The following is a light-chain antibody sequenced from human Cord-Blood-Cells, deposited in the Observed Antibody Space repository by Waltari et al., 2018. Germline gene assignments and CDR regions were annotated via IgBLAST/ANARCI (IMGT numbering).Light chain of an antibody. CDR2: WAP. CDR3: QQYSSTRYT. Sequence: DIVVTQSPEYLPVTPAARAPITCESTQSVLYSANTNKTLPWCQRTPGQPPRLPISWAPTRVTVVPDRVSGSGSGTDFTLTISSLQAEDVAVYYRQQYSSTRYTFGEGTKLQIK. J-gene: IGKJ2*01. CDR1: QSVLYSANTNKT. V-gene: IGKV4-1*01.